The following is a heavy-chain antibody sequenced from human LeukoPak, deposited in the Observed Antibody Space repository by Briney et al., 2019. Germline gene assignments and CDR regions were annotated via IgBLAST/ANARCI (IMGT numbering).Heavy chain of an antibody. D-gene: IGHD2-15*01. V-gene: IGHV1-18*01. J-gene: IGHJ4*02. CDR3: ARGYCSGGSCYFDY. CDR2: ISAYNGNT. Sequence: XXMXXISAYNGNTNYAQKLQGRVTMTTDTSTSTAYMELRSLRSDDTAVYYCARGYCSGGSCYFDYWGQGTLVTVSS.